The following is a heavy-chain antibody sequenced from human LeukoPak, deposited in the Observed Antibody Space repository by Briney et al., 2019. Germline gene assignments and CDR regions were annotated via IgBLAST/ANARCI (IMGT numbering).Heavy chain of an antibody. CDR3: AKPLGYCTGGVCYSNWFDP. Sequence: PGGSLRLSCAASGFTFSSYAMTWVRQAPGKGLEWVSGISGSGSSTYYADSVKGRFTIPRDNSKNMLYLQMNSLRAEDTAVYYCAKPLGYCTGGVCYSNWFDPWGQGTLVTVSS. CDR1: GFTFSSYA. D-gene: IGHD2-8*02. J-gene: IGHJ5*02. CDR2: ISGSGSST. V-gene: IGHV3-23*01.